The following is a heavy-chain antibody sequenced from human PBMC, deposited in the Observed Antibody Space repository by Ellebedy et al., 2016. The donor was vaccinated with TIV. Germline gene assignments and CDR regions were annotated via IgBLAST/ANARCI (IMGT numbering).Heavy chain of an antibody. Sequence: SETLSLTXTVSGGSISSSSYYWGWIRQPPGKGLEWIGSIYYSGSTYYNPSLKSRVTISVDTSKNQFSLKLSSVTAADTAVYYCARDSFYGDYGMDVWGQGTTVTVSS. D-gene: IGHD4-17*01. J-gene: IGHJ6*02. CDR1: GGSISSSSYY. CDR2: IYYSGST. V-gene: IGHV4-39*07. CDR3: ARDSFYGDYGMDV.